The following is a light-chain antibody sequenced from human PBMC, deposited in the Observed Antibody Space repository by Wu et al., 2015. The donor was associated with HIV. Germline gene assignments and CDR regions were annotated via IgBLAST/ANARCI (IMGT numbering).Light chain of an antibody. CDR3: QHYGTSRRT. J-gene: IGKJ1*01. V-gene: IGKV3-20*01. CDR2: GAS. CDR1: QILGSNS. Sequence: IVLTQSPVSLSLSPGERATLSCRASQILGSNSVAWYQQKPGQAPSLLIYGASSRASGIPDRFSGSRSGTDLTLTISGLEPEDFAVYYCQHYGTSRRTFGQGTAVEI.